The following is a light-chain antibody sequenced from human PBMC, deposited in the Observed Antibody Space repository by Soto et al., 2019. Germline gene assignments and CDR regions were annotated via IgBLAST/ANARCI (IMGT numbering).Light chain of an antibody. J-gene: IGKJ5*01. CDR2: DIS. V-gene: IGKV3-20*01. CDR1: QSIARTY. CDR3: QQYGYSPIT. Sequence: EVVLTQSPGTLSLSPGERATLSCRASQSIARTYLAWYQQKPGQAPRLLIYDISTRATGIPDRFSASGSGTDFTLTISGLETEDFAVYSCQQYGYSPITFGQGTRLEIK.